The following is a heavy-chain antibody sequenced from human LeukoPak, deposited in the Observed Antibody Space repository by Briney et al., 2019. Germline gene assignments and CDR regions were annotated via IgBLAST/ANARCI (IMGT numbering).Heavy chain of an antibody. CDR2: ISYDGSNK. V-gene: IGHV3-30*18. CDR1: GFTVSSNY. CDR3: AKGAPYGMDV. J-gene: IGHJ6*02. Sequence: GGSLRLSCAASGFTVSSNYMSWVRQAPGKGLEWVAVISYDGSNKYYADSVKGRFTISRDNSKNTLYLQMNSLRAEDTAVYYCAKGAPYGMDVWGQGTTVTVSS.